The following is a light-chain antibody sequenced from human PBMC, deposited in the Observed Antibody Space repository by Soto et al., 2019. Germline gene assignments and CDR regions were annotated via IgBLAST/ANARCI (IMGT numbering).Light chain of an antibody. CDR1: QSISSW. CDR3: QRYNDYSER. V-gene: IGKV1-5*03. J-gene: IGKJ1*01. Sequence: DVKMSKSPSTLSPSEENRVTITCRASQSISSWLAWYQQKPGKAPKLLIYEASSLESGAPSRFSGSGSGTEFTLTISSLQPDDFATYYCQRYNDYSERFGQGTKVDIK. CDR2: EAS.